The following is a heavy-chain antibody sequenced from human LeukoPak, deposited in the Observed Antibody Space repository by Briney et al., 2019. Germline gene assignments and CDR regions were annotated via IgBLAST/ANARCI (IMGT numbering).Heavy chain of an antibody. CDR1: GGSISSSSYY. V-gene: IGHV4-39*07. CDR3: ARDRGYYDSSGLGWLSYYYYYYMDV. CDR2: IYYSGST. J-gene: IGHJ6*03. D-gene: IGHD3-22*01. Sequence: SETLSLTCTVSGGSISSSSYYWGWIRQPPGKGLEWIGSIYYSGSTYYNPSLKSRVTISVDTSKNQFSLKLSSVTAADTAVYYCARDRGYYDSSGLGWLSYYYYYYMDVWGKGTTVTVSS.